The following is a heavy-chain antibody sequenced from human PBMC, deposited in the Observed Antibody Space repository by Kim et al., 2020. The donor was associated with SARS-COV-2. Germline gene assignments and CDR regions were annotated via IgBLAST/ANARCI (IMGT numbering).Heavy chain of an antibody. D-gene: IGHD2-15*01. CDR3: AGYCSGGSCYSGDY. J-gene: IGHJ4*02. V-gene: IGHV4-39*01. Sequence: PSLKSRVTISVDTSKNQFSLKLSSVTAADTAVYYCAGYCSGGSCYSGDYWGQGTLVTVSS.